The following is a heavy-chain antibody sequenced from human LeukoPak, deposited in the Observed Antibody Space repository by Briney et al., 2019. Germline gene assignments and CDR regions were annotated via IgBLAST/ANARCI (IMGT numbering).Heavy chain of an antibody. V-gene: IGHV4-34*01. CDR3: ARGSGYYYGRTFGR. CDR2: INHSGST. D-gene: IGHD3-16*01. J-gene: IGHJ4*02. CDR1: GGSFSDYY. Sequence: SETLSLTCAVYGGSFSDYYWSWIRQPPGKGLEWIGEINHSGSTNYNPSLKSRVTISVDTSKNQFSLELSSVTAADTAVYYCARGSGYYYGRTFGRWGQGTLVTVSS.